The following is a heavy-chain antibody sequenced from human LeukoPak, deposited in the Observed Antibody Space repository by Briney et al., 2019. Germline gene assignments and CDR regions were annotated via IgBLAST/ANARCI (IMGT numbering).Heavy chain of an antibody. J-gene: IGHJ5*02. Sequence: GASVKVSCKASGYTFTSHYMQWVWQAPGQGLEWMGKINPSGRHTNYAQKFQGRVTMTRDTSTSTVYMELSSLRSEDTAVYYCARGSSTSCYWCNWFDPWGQGTLVTVSS. D-gene: IGHD2-2*01. CDR3: ARGSSTSCYWCNWFDP. CDR2: INPSGRHT. CDR1: GYTFTSHY. V-gene: IGHV1-46*01.